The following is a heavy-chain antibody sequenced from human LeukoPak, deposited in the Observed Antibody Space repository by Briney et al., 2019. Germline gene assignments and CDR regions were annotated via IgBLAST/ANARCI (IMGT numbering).Heavy chain of an antibody. V-gene: IGHV4-59*12. CDR3: ARLRYQLLCFDY. D-gene: IGHD2-2*01. Sequence: ASETLSLTCTVSGVSISRYYWSWIRQPPGKGLEWIGYIYYNESTDYNPSLKSRVTISVDTSKNQFSLKLSSVTAADTAVYYCARLRYQLLCFDYWGQGTLVTVSS. CDR2: IYYNEST. CDR1: GVSISRYY. J-gene: IGHJ4*02.